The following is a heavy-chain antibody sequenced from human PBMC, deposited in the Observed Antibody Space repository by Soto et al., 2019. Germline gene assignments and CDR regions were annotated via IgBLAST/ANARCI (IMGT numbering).Heavy chain of an antibody. D-gene: IGHD3-22*01. V-gene: IGHV3-23*01. J-gene: IGHJ6*02. Sequence: GWSLRLSCAASGFTFSSYAMSWVRQAPGKGLEWVSAISGSGGSTYYADSVKGRFTISRDNSKNTLHLQMNSLRAEDTAVYYCAKDQYYDSSGYRSPYGMDVGGQGTTVTVSS. CDR1: GFTFSSYA. CDR3: AKDQYYDSSGYRSPYGMDV. CDR2: ISGSGGST.